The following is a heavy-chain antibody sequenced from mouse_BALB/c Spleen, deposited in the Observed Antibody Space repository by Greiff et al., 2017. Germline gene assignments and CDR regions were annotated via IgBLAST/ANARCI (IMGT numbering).Heavy chain of an antibody. J-gene: IGHJ4*01. V-gene: IGHV1S56*01. D-gene: IGHD1-2*01. Sequence: QVQLQQSGPELVKPGASVRISCKASGYTFTSYYIHWVKQRPGQGLEWIGWIYPGNVNTKYNEKFKGKATLTADKSSSTAYMQLSSLTSEDSAVYFCAITTAPGSYAMDYWGQGTSVTVSS. CDR2: IYPGNVNT. CDR3: AITTAPGSYAMDY. CDR1: GYTFTSYY.